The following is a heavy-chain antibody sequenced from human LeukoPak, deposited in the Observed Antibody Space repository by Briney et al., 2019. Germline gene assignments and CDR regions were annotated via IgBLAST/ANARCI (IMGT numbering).Heavy chain of an antibody. CDR3: ARVYSSGWAYYFDY. D-gene: IGHD6-19*01. Sequence: GGSLRDSCVASGFTFSSYIMNWVPQAPGKGLECGSSISSSSSYIYYADSVKGRFTISRDNAKNSLYLQMNSLRAEDTAVYYCARVYSSGWAYYFDYWGQGTLVTVSS. CDR2: ISSSSSYI. J-gene: IGHJ4*02. CDR1: GFTFSSYI. V-gene: IGHV3-21*01.